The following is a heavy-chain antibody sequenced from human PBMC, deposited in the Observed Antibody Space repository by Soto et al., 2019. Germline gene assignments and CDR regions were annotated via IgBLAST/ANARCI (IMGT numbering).Heavy chain of an antibody. D-gene: IGHD6-13*01. CDR1: GFTFSSYG. CDR3: ARDRIADISRFDY. CDR2: IWYDGSNK. Sequence: PVGSLRLSCAASGFTFSSYGMHWVRQAPGKGLEWVAVIWYDGSNKYYADSVKGRFTISRDNSKNTLYLQMNSLRAEDTSVYYCARDRIADISRFDYWGQGTLVTVSS. J-gene: IGHJ4*02. V-gene: IGHV3-33*01.